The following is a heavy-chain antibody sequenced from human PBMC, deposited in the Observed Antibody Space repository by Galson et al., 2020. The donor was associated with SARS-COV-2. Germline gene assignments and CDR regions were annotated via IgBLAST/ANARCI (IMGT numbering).Heavy chain of an antibody. CDR2: ANNGGST. Sequence: SETLSLTCTVSGGSISSGNYYWSWIRQPAGKGLEWIGLANNGGSTRYSPSLKSRVTISVDTAKNQFSLTLRSVTAADTAVYYCARMEGRAASFDYWGQGTLVTVSS. J-gene: IGHJ4*02. CDR1: GGSISSGNYY. CDR3: ARMEGRAASFDY. V-gene: IGHV4-61*02. D-gene: IGHD3-3*01.